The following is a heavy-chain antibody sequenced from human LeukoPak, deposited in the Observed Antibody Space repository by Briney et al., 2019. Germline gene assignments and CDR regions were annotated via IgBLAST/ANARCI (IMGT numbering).Heavy chain of an antibody. CDR2: INHSGST. D-gene: IGHD4-4*01. CDR3: ARGVGRRVTTFLDPQSSYGMDV. V-gene: IGHV4-34*01. CDR1: GGSFSGYY. Sequence: SETLSLTCAVYGGSFSGYYWSWIRQPPGKGLEWIGEINHSGSTNYNPSLKSRVTISVDTSKNQFSLKLSSVTAADTAVYYCARGVGRRVTTFLDPQSSYGMDVWGQGTTVTVSS. J-gene: IGHJ6*02.